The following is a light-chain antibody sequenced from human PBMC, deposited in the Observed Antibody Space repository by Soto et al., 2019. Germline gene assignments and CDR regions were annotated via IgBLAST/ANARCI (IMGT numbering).Light chain of an antibody. J-gene: IGLJ1*01. CDR3: SSHTTSSTRV. CDR1: SSDVGGYNY. Sequence: QSALTQPASVSGSPGQSITISCTGTSSDVGGYNYVSWYQQHPGKAPKLMIFDVSDRPSGVSNRFSGSKSGNTASLTISGLQADDEADYYCSSHTTSSTRVFGTGTRSPS. CDR2: DVS. V-gene: IGLV2-14*01.